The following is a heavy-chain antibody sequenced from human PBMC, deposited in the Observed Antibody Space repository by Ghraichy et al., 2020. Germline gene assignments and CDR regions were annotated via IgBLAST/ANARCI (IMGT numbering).Heavy chain of an antibody. Sequence: SVKVSCKASGGTFSSYTISWVRQAPGQGLEWMGRIIPILGIANYAQKFQGRVTITADKSTSTAYMELSSLRSEDTAVYYCARASRWLQSYFDYWGQGTLVTVSS. V-gene: IGHV1-69*02. D-gene: IGHD5-24*01. CDR2: IIPILGIA. CDR1: GGTFSSYT. CDR3: ARASRWLQSYFDY. J-gene: IGHJ4*02.